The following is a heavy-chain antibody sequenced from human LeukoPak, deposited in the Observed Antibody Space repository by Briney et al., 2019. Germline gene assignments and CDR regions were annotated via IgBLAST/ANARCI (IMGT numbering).Heavy chain of an antibody. J-gene: IGHJ4*02. Sequence: ASVKVSCKASGYTFTSYGISWVRQAPGQGLEWMGGIIPIFGTANYAQKFQGRVTITADESTSTAYMELSSLRSEDTAVYYCARGWAAAAGTANDYWGQGTLVTVSS. CDR1: GYTFTSYG. CDR3: ARGWAAAAGTANDY. V-gene: IGHV1-69*13. D-gene: IGHD6-13*01. CDR2: IIPIFGTA.